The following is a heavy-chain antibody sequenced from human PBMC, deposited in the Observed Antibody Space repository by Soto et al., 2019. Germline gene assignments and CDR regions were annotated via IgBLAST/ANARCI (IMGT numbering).Heavy chain of an antibody. CDR1: GGSISSGGYY. CDR3: ARGRNCISTSCPGPWFDS. V-gene: IGHV4-31*03. D-gene: IGHD2-2*01. Sequence: SETLSLTCTVSGGSISSGGYYWSWIRQHPGKGLEWIGYIYYSGSTYYNPSLKSRVTISVDTSKNQFSLKLSSVTAADTAVYYCARGRNCISTSCPGPWFDSWGQGTLVTVSS. J-gene: IGHJ5*01. CDR2: IYYSGST.